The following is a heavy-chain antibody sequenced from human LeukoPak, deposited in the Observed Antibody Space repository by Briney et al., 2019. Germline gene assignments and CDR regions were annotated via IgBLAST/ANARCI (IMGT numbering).Heavy chain of an antibody. D-gene: IGHD5-24*01. CDR2: IKQDGSKK. Sequence: GGSLRLSCAASGFIFTNYFMTWVRQAPGKGLEWVANIKQDGSKKSYVDSVKGRFTISRDNAKNSLYLQMNSLRAEDTAIYYCTRVGYIDEGIDYWGQGTLVTVSS. V-gene: IGHV3-7*04. CDR3: TRVGYIDEGIDY. J-gene: IGHJ4*02. CDR1: GFIFTNYF.